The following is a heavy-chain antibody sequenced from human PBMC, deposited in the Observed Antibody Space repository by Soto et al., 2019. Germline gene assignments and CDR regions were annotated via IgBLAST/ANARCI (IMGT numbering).Heavy chain of an antibody. D-gene: IGHD6-19*01. V-gene: IGHV3-23*01. Sequence: SLRLSCAASGFTFSSYEMNWVRQAPGKGLEWVSAISGSGGSTYYADSVKGRFTISRDNSKNTLYLQMNSLRAEDTAVYYCAKQLRSSGWYYFDYWGQGTLVTVSS. J-gene: IGHJ4*02. CDR1: GFTFSSYE. CDR3: AKQLRSSGWYYFDY. CDR2: ISGSGGST.